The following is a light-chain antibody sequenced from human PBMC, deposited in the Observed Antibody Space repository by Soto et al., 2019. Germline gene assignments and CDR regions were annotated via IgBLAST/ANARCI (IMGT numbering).Light chain of an antibody. CDR1: QSVDIS. CDR2: GAS. V-gene: IGKV3-15*01. CDR3: QQYRSWPRT. Sequence: EVVLTQAPATLSASPGERVTLSCRASQSVDISLAWYQQKPGQAPRLLIYGASTRATDMPGTFSGRGSGTEFTLTISSLRPEDFAVYYCQQYRSWPRTFGQGTKVDI. J-gene: IGKJ1*01.